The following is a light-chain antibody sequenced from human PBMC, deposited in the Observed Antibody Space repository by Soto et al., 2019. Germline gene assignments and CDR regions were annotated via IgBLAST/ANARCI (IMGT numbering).Light chain of an antibody. V-gene: IGKV1-5*01. CDR3: QLPRT. Sequence: DIQMTQSPSTLSASVGDRVTITCRASQSISSWLALYQQKPGKAPKLLIYDASSLESGVPSRFSGSGSGTERTLSVSSRQPDDFATYYCQLPRTFGQGTKVEIK. CDR1: QSISSW. J-gene: IGKJ1*01. CDR2: DAS.